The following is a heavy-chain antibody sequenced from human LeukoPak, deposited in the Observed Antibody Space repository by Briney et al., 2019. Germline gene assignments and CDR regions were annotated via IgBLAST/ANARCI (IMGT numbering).Heavy chain of an antibody. V-gene: IGHV4-39*07. D-gene: IGHD2-2*01. CDR2: INHSGST. CDR1: GGSISSSYYY. J-gene: IGHJ3*02. Sequence: SETLSLTCTVSGGSISSSYYYWGWIRQPPGKGLEWIGEINHSGSTNYNPSPKSRVTISVDTSKNQFSLKLSTVTAADTAVYYCARGAEVVVPAATIKEDAFDIWGQGTMVTVSS. CDR3: ARGAEVVVPAATIKEDAFDI.